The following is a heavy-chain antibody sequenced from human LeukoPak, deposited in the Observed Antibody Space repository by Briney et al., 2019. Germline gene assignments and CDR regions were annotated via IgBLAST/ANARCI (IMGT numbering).Heavy chain of an antibody. Sequence: ASMKVSCKASGYTFTSYYMHWVRQAPGQGLEWMGIINPSGGSTSYAQKFQGRVTMTRDMSTSTVYMELSSLRSEDTAVYYCARQARAGSNDYYMDVWGKGTTVTVSS. CDR1: GYTFTSYY. V-gene: IGHV1-46*01. J-gene: IGHJ6*03. CDR2: INPSGGST. CDR3: ARQARAGSNDYYMDV. D-gene: IGHD2-8*01.